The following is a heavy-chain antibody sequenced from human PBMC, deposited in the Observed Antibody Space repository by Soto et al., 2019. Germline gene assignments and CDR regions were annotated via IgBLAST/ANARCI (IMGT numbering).Heavy chain of an antibody. CDR3: VLGGLETGYYRDMDY. J-gene: IGHJ4*02. D-gene: IGHD3-9*01. CDR1: GYTFKNYG. V-gene: IGHV1-18*04. Sequence: QDHLVQSGAEVKKPGASAKVSCKASGYTFKNYGMNWVRQAPGRGLEWVAWISAYNGDTSYAQHFQCRVTVTTEPVTNTAYMELRSLRPDDTAVYFCVLGGLETGYYRDMDYWGQGTLVSVSS. CDR2: ISAYNGDT.